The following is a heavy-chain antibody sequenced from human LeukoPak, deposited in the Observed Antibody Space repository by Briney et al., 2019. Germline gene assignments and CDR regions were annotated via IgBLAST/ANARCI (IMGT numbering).Heavy chain of an antibody. Sequence: PGGSLRLSCAASGFTFSTYAMHWVRQAPGKGVEYVSAISSNGDTTYYANSVKGRFTISRDNSKNTLYLQMASLRAEYMAVYYCARWARYWSHPEGLGWWGQGTLVTVSS. CDR2: ISSNGDTT. J-gene: IGHJ4*02. CDR3: ARWARYWSHPEGLGW. V-gene: IGHV3-64*01. D-gene: IGHD3-16*01. CDR1: GFTFSTYA.